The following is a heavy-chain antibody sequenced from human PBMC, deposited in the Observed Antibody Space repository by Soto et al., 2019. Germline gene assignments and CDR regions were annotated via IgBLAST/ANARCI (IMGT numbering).Heavy chain of an antibody. CDR3: ARDWGYSYGDAFDI. V-gene: IGHV3-30*04. CDR2: ISYDGSNK. J-gene: IGHJ3*02. Sequence: GESLKISCAASGFTFSSYAMHWVRQAPGKGLEWVAVISYDGSNKYYADSVKGRFTISRDNSKNTLYLQMNSLRAEDTAVYYCARDWGYSYGDAFDIWGQGTMVTVSS. CDR1: GFTFSSYA. D-gene: IGHD5-18*01.